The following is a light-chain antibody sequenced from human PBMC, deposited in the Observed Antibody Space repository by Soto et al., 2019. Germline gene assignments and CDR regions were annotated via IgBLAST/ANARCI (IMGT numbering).Light chain of an antibody. J-gene: IGKJ1*01. CDR2: AAS. CDR1: QSISSW. CDR3: LQHNSYPWT. Sequence: DIQMTQSPSTLSASVGDRVTITCRASQSISSWLAWFQQKPGKAPKRLIYAASSLQSGVPSRVSGSGSGTEFTLTISSLQPEDFATYYCLQHNSYPWTFGQGTKVDIK. V-gene: IGKV1-5*01.